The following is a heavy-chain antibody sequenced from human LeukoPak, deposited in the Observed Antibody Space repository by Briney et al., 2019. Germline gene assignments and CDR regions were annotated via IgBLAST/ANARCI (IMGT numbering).Heavy chain of an antibody. CDR3: ARGNFSSGLDY. D-gene: IGHD6-19*01. CDR2: INQSGST. Sequence: PSESLSLICAVYGGSFSGYYWSWIRQPPGKGLEWIGEINQSGSTNYNPYLKSRVTISVDTSKNQFSLKLSSVTAADTAVYYCARGNFSSGLDYWGQGTLATVSS. J-gene: IGHJ4*02. CDR1: GGSFSGYY. V-gene: IGHV4-34*01.